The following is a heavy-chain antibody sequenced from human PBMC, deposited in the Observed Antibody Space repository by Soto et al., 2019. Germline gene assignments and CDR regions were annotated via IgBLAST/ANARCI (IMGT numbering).Heavy chain of an antibody. J-gene: IGHJ6*02. CDR1: GDFISSSNW. V-gene: IGHV4-4*02. CDR3: ARAGGSYSTGCYYYYGIDV. Sequence: PSDTPSLTSAVSGDFISSSNWWSWVRQPPGKGLEWIGEIYHSGSTNYNPSLKSRVTISVDKSKNQFSLKLSSVTAADTAVYYCARAGGSYSTGCYYYYGIDVWGHGT. CDR2: IYHSGST. D-gene: IGHD6-19*01.